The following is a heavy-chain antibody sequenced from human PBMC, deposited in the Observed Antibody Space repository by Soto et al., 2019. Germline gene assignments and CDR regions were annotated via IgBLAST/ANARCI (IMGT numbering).Heavy chain of an antibody. D-gene: IGHD3-22*01. Sequence: QEQLVQSGAEVKKSGSSVKVSCKDTGGLFSSYAVSWVRQAPGQGLEWMGGIIPVFDTVYYAQKFQGRVTIIADESTNTAYKELSSLRSEDTAMYYCARGGSGYVWFNDFWGQGTLVTVSS. CDR2: IIPVFDTV. V-gene: IGHV1-69*01. CDR3: ARGGSGYVWFNDF. J-gene: IGHJ4*02. CDR1: GGLFSSYA.